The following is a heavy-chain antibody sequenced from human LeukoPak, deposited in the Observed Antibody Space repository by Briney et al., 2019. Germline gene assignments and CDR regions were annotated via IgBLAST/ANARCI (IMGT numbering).Heavy chain of an antibody. D-gene: IGHD6-19*01. CDR2: ISSSSSYT. CDR3: ARDSAAWYSGGWYDY. Sequence: GGSLRLSCAASGFTFSDHYMSWIRQAPGKGLEWVSYISSSSSYTDYADSVKGQITISRDNAKNSLYLQMNSLRAEDTAVYYCARDSAAWYSGGWYDYWGQGTLVTVSS. V-gene: IGHV3-11*05. CDR1: GFTFSDHY. J-gene: IGHJ4*02.